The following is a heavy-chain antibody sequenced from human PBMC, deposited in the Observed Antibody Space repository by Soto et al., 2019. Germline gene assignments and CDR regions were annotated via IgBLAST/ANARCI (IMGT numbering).Heavy chain of an antibody. Sequence: QVQLQESGPGLVKPSQTLSLPCTVSGGSITSSGYYWSWIRQHPGEGLEWIGFTSNSGSTSYNPSLQGRVTISVDTSSHQFSLNLKSVTAADTAVYYCERGGGSTKVDYWGQGTLVTVSP. CDR2: TSNSGST. V-gene: IGHV4-31*03. CDR3: ERGGGSTKVDY. J-gene: IGHJ4*02. CDR1: GGSITSSGYY. D-gene: IGHD2-15*01.